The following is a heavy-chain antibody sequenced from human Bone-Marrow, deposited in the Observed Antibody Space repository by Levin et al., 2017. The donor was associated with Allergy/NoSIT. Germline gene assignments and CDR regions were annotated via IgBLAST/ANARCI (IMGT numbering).Heavy chain of an antibody. CDR2: ISNSAGST. Sequence: GESLKISCAASGFTFNTDAMSWVRQAPGKGLEWVSTISNSAGSTYYAESVRDRFTISRDNSKNTLYLQMNSLRVEDTAVYYCAKARSNYDRSGFDWYFDLWGRGTLVTVSS. J-gene: IGHJ2*01. D-gene: IGHD3-22*01. V-gene: IGHV3-23*01. CDR1: GFTFNTDA. CDR3: AKARSNYDRSGFDWYFDL.